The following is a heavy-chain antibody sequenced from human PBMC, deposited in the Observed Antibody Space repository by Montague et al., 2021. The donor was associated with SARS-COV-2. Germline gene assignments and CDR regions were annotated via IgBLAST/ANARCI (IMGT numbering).Heavy chain of an antibody. CDR3: ATSRWSLLPEY. J-gene: IGHJ4*02. Sequence: SVKVSCKVSGYTLSEVSMHWVRQAPGKGLEWMGGFDPEDGETIYAQRFQGRVTMTEDTSTDTAYMELSSLRSEDSGVYYCATSRWSLLPEYWGQGTLVTVPP. CDR2: FDPEDGET. CDR1: GYTLSEVS. V-gene: IGHV1-24*01. D-gene: IGHD2-21*02.